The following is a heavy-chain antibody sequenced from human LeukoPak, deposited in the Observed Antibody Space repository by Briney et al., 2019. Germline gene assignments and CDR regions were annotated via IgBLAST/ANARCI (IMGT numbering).Heavy chain of an antibody. V-gene: IGHV1-18*01. J-gene: IGHJ5*02. D-gene: IGHD4-17*01. CDR2: ISAYNKR. CDR3: ARVSAPPDFGDYVSENWFDP. CDR1: GYTFTSYG. Sequence: ASVKVSCKASGYTFTSYGINWVRQAPGQGLEWMGWISAYNKRNYAQKFQGRVTMTTDTSTSTAYMELRNLRSDDTAVYYCARVSAPPDFGDYVSENWFDPWGQGTLVTVSS.